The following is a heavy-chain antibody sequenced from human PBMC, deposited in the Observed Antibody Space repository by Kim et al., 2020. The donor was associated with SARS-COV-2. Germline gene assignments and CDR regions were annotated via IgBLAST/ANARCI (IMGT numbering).Heavy chain of an antibody. CDR1: GFTFRSYA. J-gene: IGHJ4*02. CDR3: AKVTTISTPFYDY. CDR2: ISGSGGDT. D-gene: IGHD4-4*01. Sequence: GGSLRLSCAASGFTFRSYALSWVRQAPGKGLEWVSGISGSGGDTYYADSVQGRFTISRDNAKNALNLEMNSLRAEDTALDYCAKVTTISTPFYDYWGQGT. V-gene: IGHV3-23*01.